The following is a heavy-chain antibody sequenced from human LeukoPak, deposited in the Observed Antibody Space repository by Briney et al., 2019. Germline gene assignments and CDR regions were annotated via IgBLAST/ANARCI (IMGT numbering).Heavy chain of an antibody. CDR2: IIPIFGTA. CDR1: GGIFSSYA. V-gene: IGHV1-69*06. D-gene: IGHD6-19*01. J-gene: IGHJ4*02. Sequence: ASVKVSCKASGGIFSSYAISWVRQAPGQGLEWMGGIIPIFGTANYAQKFQGRVTITADKSTSTAYMELSSLRSEDTAVYYCARDDTSGFDYRGQGTLVTVSS. CDR3: ARDDTSGFDY.